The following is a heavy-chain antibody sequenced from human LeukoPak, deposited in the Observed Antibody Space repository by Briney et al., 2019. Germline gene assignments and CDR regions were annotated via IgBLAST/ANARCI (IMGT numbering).Heavy chain of an antibody. D-gene: IGHD4-17*01. CDR3: ARGKNYGDTFDS. CDR1: GYSISSGYY. V-gene: IGHV4-38-2*02. CDR2: IYHSGSP. Sequence: PSETLSLTCTVSGYSISSGYYWGWIRQPPGKGLEWIGSIYHSGSPYYDSSLKSRVTISVDTSKNQFSLKLSSVTAADTAVYYCARGKNYGDTFDSWGQGTLVTVSS. J-gene: IGHJ4*02.